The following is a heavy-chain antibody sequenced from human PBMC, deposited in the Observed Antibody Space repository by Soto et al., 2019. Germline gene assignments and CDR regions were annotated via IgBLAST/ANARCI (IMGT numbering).Heavy chain of an antibody. CDR3: ARQRTSVVTQSYFDV. J-gene: IGHJ4*02. CDR2: IYYSGIT. CDR1: VDSISSRSYY. V-gene: IGHV4-39*01. D-gene: IGHD2-21*02. Sequence: ETLSLTSTITVDSISSRSYYWGWLRQPPGKGLEWIGSIYYSGITYNNPSLRSRVSMSIDTSKDQFSLKLKSVTAADTDLYFCARQRTSVVTQSYFDVWGPGSLVTVSS.